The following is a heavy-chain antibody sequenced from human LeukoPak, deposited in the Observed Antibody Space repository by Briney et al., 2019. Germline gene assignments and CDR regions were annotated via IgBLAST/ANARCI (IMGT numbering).Heavy chain of an antibody. D-gene: IGHD5-18*01. CDR3: APGRGYSYGFDY. CDR2: IYPNSGGT. CDR1: GYTFTGYY. Sequence: ASVKVSCKASGYTFTGYYMHWVRQAPGQGLEWMGWIYPNSGGTNYAQKFQGRVTVTRDTSISTAYMQLSRLRSDDTAVYYCAPGRGYSYGFDYWGQGTLVTVSS. J-gene: IGHJ4*02. V-gene: IGHV1-2*02.